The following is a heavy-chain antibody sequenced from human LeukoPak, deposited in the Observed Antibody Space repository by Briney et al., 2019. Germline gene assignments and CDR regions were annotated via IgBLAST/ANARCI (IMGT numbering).Heavy chain of an antibody. J-gene: IGHJ3*02. CDR3: ARDRGYYYDSSGSPMNAFDI. D-gene: IGHD3-22*01. CDR2: ISAYNGNT. CDR1: GYTFTSYG. Sequence: ASVKVSCKASGYTFTSYGISWVRQAPGQGLEWMGWISAYNGNTNYAQKLQGRVTMTTDTSTSTAYMELRSLRSDDTAVYYCARDRGYYYDSSGSPMNAFDIWGQGTMVTVSS. V-gene: IGHV1-18*01.